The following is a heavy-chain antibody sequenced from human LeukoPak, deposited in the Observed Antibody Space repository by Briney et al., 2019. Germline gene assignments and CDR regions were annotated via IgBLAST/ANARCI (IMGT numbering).Heavy chain of an antibody. J-gene: IGHJ4*02. CDR3: ARGLGPGFCSSTSCYGDKSFDY. CDR1: GGSISSSSYY. Sequence: PSETLSLTCTVSGGSISSSSYYWGWIRQPPGKGLECIGSIYYSGSTYYNPSLKSRVTISVDTSKNQFSLKLSSVTAADTAVYYCARGLGPGFCSSTSCYGDKSFDYWGQGTLVTVSS. CDR2: IYYSGST. V-gene: IGHV4-39*07. D-gene: IGHD2-2*01.